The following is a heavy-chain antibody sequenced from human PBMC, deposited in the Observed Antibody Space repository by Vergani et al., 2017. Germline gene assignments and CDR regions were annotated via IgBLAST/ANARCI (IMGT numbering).Heavy chain of an antibody. J-gene: IGHJ4*02. CDR2: INHRGST. Sequence: QVQLQQWGAGLLKPSETLSLTCAVYGGSFSAYYWSWIRQPPGKGLEWIGEINHRGSTNYNPSLKSRVTISVDTSKNQFSLKLSSVTAADTAVYYCAGVYCSGGSCYYDYWGQGTLVTVSS. V-gene: IGHV4-34*01. CDR1: GGSFSAYY. CDR3: AGVYCSGGSCYYDY. D-gene: IGHD2-15*01.